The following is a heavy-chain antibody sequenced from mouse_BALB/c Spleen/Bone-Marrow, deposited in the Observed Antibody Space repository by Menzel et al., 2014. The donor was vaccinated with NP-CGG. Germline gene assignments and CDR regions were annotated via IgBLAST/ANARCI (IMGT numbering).Heavy chain of an antibody. D-gene: IGHD2-4*01. V-gene: IGHV14-3*02. CDR1: GFNIKDTY. CDR3: AMITTGAWFAY. J-gene: IGHJ3*01. Sequence: EVHLVESGAELVKPGASVKLSCTASGFNIKDTYMHWVKQRPEQGLEWIGRIDPANGNTKYDPKFQGKATIPADTSSNTAYLQLSSLTSEDTAVYYCAMITTGAWFAYWGQGTLVTVSA. CDR2: IDPANGNT.